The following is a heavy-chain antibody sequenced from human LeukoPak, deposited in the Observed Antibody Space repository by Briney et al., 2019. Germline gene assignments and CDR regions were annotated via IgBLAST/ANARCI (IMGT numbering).Heavy chain of an antibody. CDR2: IYYSGST. CDR1: GGSISSYY. CDR3: ARGLYYYDSSHAFGI. D-gene: IGHD3-22*01. V-gene: IGHV4-59*01. J-gene: IGHJ3*02. Sequence: PSETLSLTCTVYGGSISSYYWSWIRQRPGKGLEWIGYIYYSGSTNYNPSLKSRVTISVDTSKNQFSLKLSSVTAADTAVYYCARGLYYYDSSHAFGIWGQGTMVSVSS.